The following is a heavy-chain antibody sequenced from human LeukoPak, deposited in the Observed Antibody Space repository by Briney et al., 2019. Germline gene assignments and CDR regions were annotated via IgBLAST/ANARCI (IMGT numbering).Heavy chain of an antibody. V-gene: IGHV3-23*01. CDR2: ISGSGDST. CDR1: GFTFSSYA. J-gene: IGHJ4*02. Sequence: GGSLRLSCAASGFTFSSYAMSWVRQAPGKGLDWVSAISGSGDSTYYADSVKGRFTISRDSSKNTLYLQMNSLRAEDTAAYYCAKAGDYGGVYYFDYWGQGTLVAVSS. D-gene: IGHD4-23*01. CDR3: AKAGDYGGVYYFDY.